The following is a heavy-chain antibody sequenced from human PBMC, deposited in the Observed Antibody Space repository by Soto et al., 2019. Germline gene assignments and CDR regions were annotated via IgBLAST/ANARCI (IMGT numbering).Heavy chain of an antibody. CDR3: AKDRGVYCSGGSCYLNWFDP. D-gene: IGHD2-15*01. CDR1: GFTFSSYA. J-gene: IGHJ5*02. Sequence: PGGSLRLSCAASGFTFSSYAMSWVRQAPGKGLEWVSAISGSGFSTYYADSVKGRFTISRDNSKSTLYLQMNSLRAEDTAVYYCAKDRGVYCSGGSCYLNWFDPWGQGTLVTVSS. CDR2: ISGSGFST. V-gene: IGHV3-23*01.